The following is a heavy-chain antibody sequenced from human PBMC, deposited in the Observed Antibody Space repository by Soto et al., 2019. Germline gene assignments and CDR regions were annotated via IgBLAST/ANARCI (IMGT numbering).Heavy chain of an antibody. D-gene: IGHD4-4*01. Sequence: PGGSLRLSCAASGFTFSAHYMSWIRQAPGKGLEWVSYISSSGGTTYYADSVKGRFTISRDNAKNSLYLQMNSLSAEDTAVYYCARDPRPTVTTTLGWFDPWGKGTLVTASS. CDR3: ARDPRPTVTTTLGWFDP. V-gene: IGHV3-11*01. CDR1: GFTFSAHY. CDR2: ISSSGGTT. J-gene: IGHJ5*01.